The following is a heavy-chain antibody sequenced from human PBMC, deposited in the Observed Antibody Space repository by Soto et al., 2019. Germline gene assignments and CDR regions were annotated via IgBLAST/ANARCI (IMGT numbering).Heavy chain of an antibody. V-gene: IGHV3-73*01. CDR3: TRAYQNRNHYFDY. CDR2: ISIKPNNYAT. CDR1: GFTFRGST. Sequence: GGSLRLSCVGTGFTFRGSTMHWVRQASGKGLEWIGLISIKPNNYATVYAASVTGRFTLSRDDSKNTAYLQMNSLKTEDTAVYYCTRAYQNRNHYFDYWGLGTLVTVSS. J-gene: IGHJ4*02. D-gene: IGHD3-16*02.